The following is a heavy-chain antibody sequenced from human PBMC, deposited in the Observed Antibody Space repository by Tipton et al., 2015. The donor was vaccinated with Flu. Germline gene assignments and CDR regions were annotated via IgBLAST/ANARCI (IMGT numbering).Heavy chain of an antibody. CDR3: ARRDYSNYVSDPKSWFDP. D-gene: IGHD4-11*01. CDR1: GGSISSYY. CDR2: IYYSGST. V-gene: IGHV4-59*08. J-gene: IGHJ5*02. Sequence: TLSLTCTVSGGSISSYYWSWIRQPPGKGLEWIGYIYYSGSTNYNPSLKSRVTISVDTSKNHFSLKVFSVTAADTAVYYCARRDYSNYVSDPKSWFDPWSQGILVTVSS.